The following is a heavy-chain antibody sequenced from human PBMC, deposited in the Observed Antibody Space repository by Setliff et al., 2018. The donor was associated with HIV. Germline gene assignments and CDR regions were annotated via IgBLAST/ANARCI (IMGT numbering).Heavy chain of an antibody. J-gene: IGHJ4*02. V-gene: IGHV3-48*01. CDR1: GFTFSSYR. CDR3: ARDGLEGDMAGRQRTYVFDY. CDR2: ISSSSSTI. D-gene: IGHD2-15*01. Sequence: GGSLRLSCAASGFTFSSYRMNWVRQAPGKGLEWVSYISSSSSTICYADSVKGRFTISRDNAKNSLYLQMNSLRAEDTAVYYCARDGLEGDMAGRQRTYVFDYWGQGTLVTVS.